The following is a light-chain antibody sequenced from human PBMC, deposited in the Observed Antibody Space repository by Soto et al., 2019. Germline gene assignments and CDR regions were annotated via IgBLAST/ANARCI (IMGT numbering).Light chain of an antibody. V-gene: IGKV1-5*03. CDR3: QHCNGYSEE. J-gene: IGKJ1*01. CDR2: KAS. Sequence: DIQMTQSPSTLSGSVGDRVTITCRASQTISSWLAWYQQKPGKAPKLLIYKASTLKSGVPSRFSGSGSGTEFTLTISSLQPDDFATYYCQHCNGYSEEFGQGTKVYIK. CDR1: QTISSW.